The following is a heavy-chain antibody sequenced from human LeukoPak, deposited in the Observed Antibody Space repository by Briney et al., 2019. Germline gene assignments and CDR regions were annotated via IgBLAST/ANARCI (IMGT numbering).Heavy chain of an antibody. CDR3: AKKRGSYHPFDY. Sequence: PGGSLRLSCAASGFTFSTYAMSWVRQAPGKGLEWVSAIGGSGGSTYYAESVKGRFTISRDNSKNTLYLQMNSLRAEDTAVYYCAKKRGSYHPFDYWGQGTLVTVSS. J-gene: IGHJ4*02. CDR1: GFTFSTYA. CDR2: IGGSGGST. V-gene: IGHV3-23*01. D-gene: IGHD1-26*01.